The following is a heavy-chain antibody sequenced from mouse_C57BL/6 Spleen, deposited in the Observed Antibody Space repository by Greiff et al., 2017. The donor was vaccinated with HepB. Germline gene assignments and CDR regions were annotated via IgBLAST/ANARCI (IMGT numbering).Heavy chain of an antibody. D-gene: IGHD3-1*01. Sequence: QVQLKQPGAELVRPGSSVKLSCKASGYTFTSYWMHWVKQRPIQGLEWIGNIDPSDSETHYNQKFKDKATLTVDKSSSTAYMQLSSLTSEDSAVYYCARGDPHRAMDYWGQGTSVTVSS. CDR1: GYTFTSYW. V-gene: IGHV1-52*01. J-gene: IGHJ4*01. CDR2: IDPSDSET. CDR3: ARGDPHRAMDY.